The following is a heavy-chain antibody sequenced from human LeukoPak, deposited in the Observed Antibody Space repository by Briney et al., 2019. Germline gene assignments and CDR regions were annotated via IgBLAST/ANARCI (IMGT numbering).Heavy chain of an antibody. CDR3: ARGYLAALFRY. CDR1: GGSFSGYY. V-gene: IGHV4-34*01. CDR2: INHIGST. D-gene: IGHD6-6*01. J-gene: IGHJ4*02. Sequence: SETLSLTCAVYGGSFSGYYWSWIRQPPGKGLEWMGEINHIGSTNYNPSLKSRVTISVDTSKNQFSLKLSSVTAADTAVYYCARGYLAALFRYWGQGTLVTVSS.